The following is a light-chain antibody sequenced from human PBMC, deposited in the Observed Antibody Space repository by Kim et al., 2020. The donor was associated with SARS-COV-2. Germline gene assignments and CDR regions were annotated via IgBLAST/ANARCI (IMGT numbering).Light chain of an antibody. CDR3: QKYNSAPWT. CDR2: AAS. CDR1: QGIINY. Sequence: ASVRDRVTTTFRASQGIINYLSWYQQKPGKVPKLLIYAASALQSGVPSRFTGSGSGTDFTLTISSLQPEDVATYYCQKYNSAPWTFGQGTKVYIK. V-gene: IGKV1-27*01. J-gene: IGKJ1*01.